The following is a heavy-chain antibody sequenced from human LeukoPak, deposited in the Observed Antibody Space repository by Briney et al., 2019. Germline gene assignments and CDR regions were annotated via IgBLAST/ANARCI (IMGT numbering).Heavy chain of an antibody. J-gene: IGHJ4*02. Sequence: ASVKVSCKASGYTFTSYDINWVRQATGQGLEWMGWINTNTGNPTYAQGFTGRFVFSLDTSVSTAYLQISSLKAEDTAVYYCARDSSTIFGVVHDYWGQGTLVTVSS. V-gene: IGHV7-4-1*02. CDR2: INTNTGNP. CDR3: ARDSSTIFGVVHDY. D-gene: IGHD3-3*01. CDR1: GYTFTSYD.